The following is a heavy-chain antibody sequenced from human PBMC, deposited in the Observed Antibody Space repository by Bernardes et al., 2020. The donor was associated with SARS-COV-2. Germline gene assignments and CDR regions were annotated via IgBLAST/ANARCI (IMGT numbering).Heavy chain of an antibody. CDR1: GFTFSDHY. J-gene: IGHJ6*01. D-gene: IGHD6-19*01. V-gene: IGHV3-72*01. Sequence: GGSLRLSCAASGFTFSDHYMDWVRQAPGKGLEWVGRTRNKANSYTTEYAASVKGRFTISRDDSKNSLYLQMNSLKTEDTAVYYCTRGRIAVAGTFLLYYYY. CDR3: TRGRIAVAGTFLLYYYY. CDR2: TRNKANSYTT.